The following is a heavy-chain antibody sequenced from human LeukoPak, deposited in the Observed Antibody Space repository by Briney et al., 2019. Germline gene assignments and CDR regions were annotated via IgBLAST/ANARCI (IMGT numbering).Heavy chain of an antibody. CDR2: IDTAGNA. J-gene: IGHJ4*02. D-gene: IGHD6-13*01. CDR1: EFTFSSYD. Sequence: GGSLRLSCAASEFTFSSYDMHWVRQATGKGLEWVSTIDTAGNAWYPDSVKGRFTISRENAKNSLNLQMNSLRVGDTAVYHCARAKMPGIQTAGRVNYFDSWGQGTLVTVSA. V-gene: IGHV3-13*01. CDR3: ARAKMPGIQTAGRVNYFDS.